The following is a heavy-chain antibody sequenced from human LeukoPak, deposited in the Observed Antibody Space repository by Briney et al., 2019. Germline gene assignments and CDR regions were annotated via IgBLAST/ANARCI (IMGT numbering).Heavy chain of an antibody. Sequence: ASVTVSFTASGYTFTSYYMHWVRQAPGQGLEWMGVINPSGGSTSYAQKFQGRLTMTRDTSTSTVYMELSSLRSEDTAVYYCARDRGWFDPWGQGTLVTVSS. CDR2: INPSGGST. V-gene: IGHV1-46*01. CDR3: ARDRGWFDP. J-gene: IGHJ5*02. CDR1: GYTFTSYY.